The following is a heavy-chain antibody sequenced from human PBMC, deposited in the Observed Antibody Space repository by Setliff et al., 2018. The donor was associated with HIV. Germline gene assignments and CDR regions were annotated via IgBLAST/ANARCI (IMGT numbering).Heavy chain of an antibody. Sequence: GASVKVSCKASGYTFTSYYMHWVRQAPGQGLEWMGIINPSGGSTRYAQKFQGRVTMTRDTSMSTVYMELSSLRSEDTAGYYCARDGYYNSWSGYGYYYYYMDVWGKGTTVTVSS. CDR3: ARDGYYNSWSGYGYYYYYMDV. D-gene: IGHD3-3*01. CDR2: INPSGGST. J-gene: IGHJ6*03. V-gene: IGHV1-46*01. CDR1: GYTFTSYY.